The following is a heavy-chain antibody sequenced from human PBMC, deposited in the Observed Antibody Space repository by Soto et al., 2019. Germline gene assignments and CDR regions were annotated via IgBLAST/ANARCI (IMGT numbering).Heavy chain of an antibody. D-gene: IGHD3-3*01. V-gene: IGHV2-26*01. CDR2: IFSHDEK. CDR3: ARTGDFWWFDP. Sequence: QVTLKESGPVLVKPTETLTMTCTVSGFSLSNAIMGVSSIRQPPGKALERLAHIFSHDEKADSTSLKSSLTIYKDSSKSQVVLTLTHLAPVDTATYYCARTGDFWWFDPWGQGALVTVSS. J-gene: IGHJ5*02. CDR1: GFSLSNAIMG.